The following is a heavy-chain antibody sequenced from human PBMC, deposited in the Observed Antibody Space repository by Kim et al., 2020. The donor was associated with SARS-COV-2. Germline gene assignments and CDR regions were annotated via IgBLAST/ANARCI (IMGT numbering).Heavy chain of an antibody. V-gene: IGHV3-23*01. J-gene: IGHJ6*02. Sequence: RQYSADSVEGRFTISRDNSKNKLYLQMNSLRAEDTAVYYCAKDLRGMDVWGQGTTVTVSS. CDR2: RQ. CDR3: AKDLRGMDV.